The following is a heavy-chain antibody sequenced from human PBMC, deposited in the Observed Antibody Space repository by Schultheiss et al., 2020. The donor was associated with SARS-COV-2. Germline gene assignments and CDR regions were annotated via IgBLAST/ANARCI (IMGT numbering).Heavy chain of an antibody. J-gene: IGHJ3*02. Sequence: ASVKVSCKASGYTFTSYGISWVRQAPGQGLEWMGWISAYNGNTNYAQKLQGRVTMTTDTSTSTAYMELSRLRSDDTAVYYCARGVADIVVVPAAVDAFDIWGQGTMVTVSS. V-gene: IGHV1-18*01. CDR3: ARGVADIVVVPAAVDAFDI. CDR2: ISAYNGNT. CDR1: GYTFTSYG. D-gene: IGHD2-2*01.